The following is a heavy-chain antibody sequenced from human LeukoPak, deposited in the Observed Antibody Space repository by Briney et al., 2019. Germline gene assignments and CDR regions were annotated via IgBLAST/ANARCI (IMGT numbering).Heavy chain of an antibody. CDR3: ARDRWYDGSGYIAAFDY. V-gene: IGHV3-33*01. D-gene: IGHD3-22*01. Sequence: GGSLRLSCEASGFTFSRFGMHWVRQAPGKGLEWVAVIWYDGSNQDYADSVKGRFTISRDDSKNTLYLQVSSLRAEDTAVYYCARDRWYDGSGYIAAFDYWGQGALVTVS. CDR1: GFTFSRFG. J-gene: IGHJ4*02. CDR2: IWYDGSNQ.